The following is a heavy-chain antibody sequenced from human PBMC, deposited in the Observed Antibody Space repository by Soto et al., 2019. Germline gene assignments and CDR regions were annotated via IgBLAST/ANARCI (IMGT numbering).Heavy chain of an antibody. CDR1: GFTFDDYA. CDR2: ISWHSGSI. J-gene: IGHJ4*02. V-gene: IGHV3-9*01. CDR3: AKDTMVRGVIITPFDY. D-gene: IGHD3-10*01. Sequence: PGGSLRLSSAASGFTFDDYAMHWVRQAPGKGLEWVSGISWHSGSIGYADSVKGRFTISRDNAKNSLYLQMNSMRAEDTALYYCAKDTMVRGVIITPFDYWGQGTLVTVSS.